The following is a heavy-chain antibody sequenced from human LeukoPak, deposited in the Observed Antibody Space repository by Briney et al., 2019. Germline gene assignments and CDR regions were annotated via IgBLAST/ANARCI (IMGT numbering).Heavy chain of an antibody. CDR1: GYTFTSYD. CDR3: AREITKDCSSTSCYLFYYYYYGMDV. V-gene: IGHV1-8*01. CDR2: MNPNSGNT. Sequence: GASVKVSCKASGYTFTSYDINWVRQATGQGLEWMGWMNPNSGNTGYAQKFQGRVTMTRNTSISTAYMELSSLRSEDTAVYYCAREITKDCSSTSCYLFYYYYYGMDVWGQGTMVTVSS. J-gene: IGHJ6*02. D-gene: IGHD2-2*01.